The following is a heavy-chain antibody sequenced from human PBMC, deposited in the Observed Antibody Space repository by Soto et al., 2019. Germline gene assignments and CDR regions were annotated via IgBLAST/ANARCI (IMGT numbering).Heavy chain of an antibody. D-gene: IGHD1-26*01. CDR2: ISSSSSYI. CDR3: ARDPHGSTRGAFDI. V-gene: IGHV3-21*01. Sequence: EVQLVESGGGLVKPGGSLRLSCAASGFTFSSYSMNWVRQAPGKGLEWVSSISSSSSYIYYADSVKGRFTISRDNAKNSLYLQMNSLRAEDTAVYYCARDPHGSTRGAFDIWGQGTMVTVSS. CDR1: GFTFSSYS. J-gene: IGHJ3*02.